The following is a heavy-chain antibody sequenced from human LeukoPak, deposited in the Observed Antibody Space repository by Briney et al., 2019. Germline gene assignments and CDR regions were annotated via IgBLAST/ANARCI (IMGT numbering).Heavy chain of an antibody. Sequence: GESLKISCQGSGYSFTNYWFGWVRQMPGKGLEYMGIIYPDDSDTRYSPSFQGQVTISADMSISTAYLQWSSLKASDTAMYYCARRFADSSGSLYYFDYWGQGTLVTVSS. CDR1: GYSFTNYW. D-gene: IGHD6-19*01. CDR3: ARRFADSSGSLYYFDY. J-gene: IGHJ4*02. V-gene: IGHV5-51*01. CDR2: IYPDDSDT.